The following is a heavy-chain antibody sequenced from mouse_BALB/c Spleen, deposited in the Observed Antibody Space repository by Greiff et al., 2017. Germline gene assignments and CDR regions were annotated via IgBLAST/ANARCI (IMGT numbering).Heavy chain of an antibody. CDR3: GYDYAWFAY. V-gene: IGHV14-1*02. CDR1: GFNIKDYY. J-gene: IGHJ3*01. Sequence: EVQLQQSGAELVRPGALVKLSCKASGFNIKDYYMHWVKQRPEQGLEWIGWIDPENGNTIYDPKFQGKASITADTSSNTAYLQLSSLTSEDTAVYYCGYDYAWFAYWGQGTLVTVSA. D-gene: IGHD2-4*01. CDR2: IDPENGNT.